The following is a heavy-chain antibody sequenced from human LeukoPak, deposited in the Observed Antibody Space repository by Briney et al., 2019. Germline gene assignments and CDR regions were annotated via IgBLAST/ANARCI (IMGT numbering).Heavy chain of an antibody. Sequence: GRSLRLSCAASGFTFSSYSMNWVRQAPGKGLEWVSSISSSSSYIYYADSVKGRFTISRDNAKNSLYLQMNSLRAEDTAVYYCARAGKPSYSGYYYYMDVWGKGTTVTVSS. CDR2: ISSSSSYI. CDR1: GFTFSSYS. V-gene: IGHV3-21*01. CDR3: ARAGKPSYSGYYYYMDV. J-gene: IGHJ6*03. D-gene: IGHD3-10*01.